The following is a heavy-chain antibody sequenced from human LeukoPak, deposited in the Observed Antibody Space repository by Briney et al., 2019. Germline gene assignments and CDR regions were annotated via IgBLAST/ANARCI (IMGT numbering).Heavy chain of an antibody. CDR1: GFTFSTYA. V-gene: IGHV3-23*01. J-gene: IGHJ4*02. Sequence: HPGGSLRLSCAASGFTFSTYAMGWVRQAPGEGLEWVSSIKGGGGDPFYADSVRGRFTISRDKSKNTLYLQLNSLRVEDTAVYFCAHGGHDFNPFYYWGQGTLVTVSS. CDR2: IKGGGGDP. D-gene: IGHD3-16*01. CDR3: AHGGHDFNPFYY.